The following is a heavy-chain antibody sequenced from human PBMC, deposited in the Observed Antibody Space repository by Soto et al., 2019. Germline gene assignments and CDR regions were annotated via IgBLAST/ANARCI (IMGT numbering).Heavy chain of an antibody. Sequence: QVQLVQSGAEVKKPGSSVKVSCKASGGTFSRYSITWVRQAPVHWLEWILRIIPIFGIASYAQKFQGRVTITADESTSTAYMELSSLRSDDTALYYCAREDRDRESGLVPAAIDGMDVWCQGTTVTVSS. CDR3: AREDRDRESGLVPAAIDGMDV. D-gene: IGHD2-2*01. CDR1: GGTFSRYS. V-gene: IGHV1-69*08. CDR2: IIPIFGIA. J-gene: IGHJ6*02.